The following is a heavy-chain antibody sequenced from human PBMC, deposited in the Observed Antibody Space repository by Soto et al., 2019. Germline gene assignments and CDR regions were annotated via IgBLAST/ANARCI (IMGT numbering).Heavy chain of an antibody. CDR1: GFIFSNYG. V-gene: IGHV3-30*03. J-gene: IGHJ4*02. CDR3: ARDRGSGLKSPYCDY. CDR2: ILNDGSYK. D-gene: IGHD6-19*01. Sequence: GGSLRLSCAASGFIFSNYGMHWVRQAPGKGLEWVAVILNDGSYKDNIDSVKGRFTISRDNSRNTLYLQMNSLRPEDTALYYCARDRGSGLKSPYCDYWGQGTLVTVSS.